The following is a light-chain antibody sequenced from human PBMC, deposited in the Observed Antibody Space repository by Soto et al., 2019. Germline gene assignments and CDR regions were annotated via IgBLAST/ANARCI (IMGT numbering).Light chain of an antibody. Sequence: DIQMTQSPSSLSASVGDRVTITCRTSQTISDYLNWYQHKPGKAPKLLISAASSLQSGVRSRFSGSGSGTDFNLTISSLQPEDFATYYCQQSYSTLTFGPGTKVDIK. CDR1: QTISDY. CDR2: AAS. V-gene: IGKV1-39*01. CDR3: QQSYSTLT. J-gene: IGKJ3*01.